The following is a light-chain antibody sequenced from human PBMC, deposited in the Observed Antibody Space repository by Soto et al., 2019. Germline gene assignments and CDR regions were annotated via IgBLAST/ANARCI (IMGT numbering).Light chain of an antibody. CDR1: NFGTNG. CDR3: QVWDGATDRVL. CDR2: DDN. J-gene: IGLJ2*01. Sequence: SYDLTQPPSVSVAPGQTARITCERDNFGTNGVRWYQRKPGQAPVLVVYDDNDRPPGIPERFSASNSGDTATLTISRVGAGDEADYFCQVWDGATDRVLFGGGTQLTVL. V-gene: IGLV3-21*02.